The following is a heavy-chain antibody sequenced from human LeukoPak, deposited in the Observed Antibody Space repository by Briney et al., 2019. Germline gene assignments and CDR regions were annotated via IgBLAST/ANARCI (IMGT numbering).Heavy chain of an antibody. CDR2: IYHSGST. CDR3: ATRGSSSETDY. J-gene: IGHJ4*02. V-gene: IGHV4-4*02. D-gene: IGHD6-6*01. CDR1: GGSISSSNW. Sequence: PSETLSLTCAVSGGSISSSNWWSWVRQPPGQGLEWIGEIYHSGSTNYNPSLKSRVTISVDKSKNQFSLRLSSVTAADTAVYYCATRGSSSETDYWGQGILVTVSS.